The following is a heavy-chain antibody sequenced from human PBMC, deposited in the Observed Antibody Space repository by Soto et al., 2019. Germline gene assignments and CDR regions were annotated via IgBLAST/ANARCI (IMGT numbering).Heavy chain of an antibody. D-gene: IGHD6-13*01. J-gene: IGHJ6*02. Sequence: QVQLVESGGGVVQPGRSLRLSCAASGFTFSTCGMHWVRQAPGKGLQWVAVISHDGSNKYYADSVRGRFTISRDNSKNTLYLQMNSLRAEDTAVYYCAKDDLLSQQLVRFFYYGMDVWGQGTTVTVSS. V-gene: IGHV3-30*18. CDR2: ISHDGSNK. CDR3: AKDDLLSQQLVRFFYYGMDV. CDR1: GFTFSTCG.